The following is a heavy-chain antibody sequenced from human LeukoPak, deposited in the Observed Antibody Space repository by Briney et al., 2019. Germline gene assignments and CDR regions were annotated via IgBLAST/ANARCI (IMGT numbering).Heavy chain of an antibody. CDR3: AKDSTFYYGSGDY. CDR1: GFAFSSYA. V-gene: IGHV3-23*01. D-gene: IGHD3-10*01. Sequence: PGGSLRLSCAASGFAFSSYAMSWVRQPPGKGLEWVSVISRRDDYTYYADSVKGRFTISRDNSKNTLYLQMNSLRPEDTAVYHCAKDSTFYYGSGDYWGQGTLVTVSS. J-gene: IGHJ4*02. CDR2: ISRRDDYT.